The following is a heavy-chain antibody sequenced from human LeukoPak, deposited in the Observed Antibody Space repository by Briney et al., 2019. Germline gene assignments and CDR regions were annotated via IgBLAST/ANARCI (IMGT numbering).Heavy chain of an antibody. Sequence: GGSLRLSCAASGFTFSSYGMHWVRQAPGKGLEWVAVISYDGSNKYYADSVKGRFTISRVNSKNTLYLQMNSLRAEDTAVYYCAKEDSGSYDGDYWGQGTLVTVSS. CDR1: GFTFSSYG. CDR3: AKEDSGSYDGDY. J-gene: IGHJ4*02. CDR2: ISYDGSNK. V-gene: IGHV3-30*18. D-gene: IGHD1-26*01.